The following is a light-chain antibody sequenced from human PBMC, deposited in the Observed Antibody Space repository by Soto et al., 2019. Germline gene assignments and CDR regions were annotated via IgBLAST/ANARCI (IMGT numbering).Light chain of an antibody. CDR3: SSYTSSRTHV. V-gene: IGLV2-14*01. Sequence: QSALTQPASVSGSPGQSITISCTGTSSDVGGYNYVSWYQQHPGKAPKPMIYDVSNRPSGVSNRFSGSKSGNTASLTISGLQADDEADYYCSSYTSSRTHVFGTGTKVTDL. CDR2: DVS. J-gene: IGLJ1*01. CDR1: SSDVGGYNY.